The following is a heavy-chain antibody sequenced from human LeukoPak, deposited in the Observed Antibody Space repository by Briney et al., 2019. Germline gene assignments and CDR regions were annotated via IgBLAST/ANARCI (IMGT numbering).Heavy chain of an antibody. D-gene: IGHD3/OR15-3a*01. V-gene: IGHV4-4*07. CDR2: AHTSGCT. CDR3: ARGAAAWTLQY. J-gene: IGHJ4*02. Sequence: SETLSLTCTVSGVSISSSYWSWIRQPAGRGLEWIGRAHTSGCTNYSPSLKSRVTMSVDTSKNQFSLQLISVTAADTAVYYCARGAAAWTLQYWGQGTLVTVSS. CDR1: GVSISSSY.